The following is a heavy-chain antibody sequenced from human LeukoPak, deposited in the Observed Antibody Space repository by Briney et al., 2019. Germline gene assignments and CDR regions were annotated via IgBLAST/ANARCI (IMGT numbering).Heavy chain of an antibody. J-gene: IGHJ5*02. D-gene: IGHD6-19*01. V-gene: IGHV4-39*01. CDR2: IYYSGST. CDR1: GGSISSSSYY. Sequence: PSETLSLTCTASGGSISSSSYYWGWIRQPPGKGLEWIGSIYYSGSTYYNPSLKSRVTISVDTSKNQFSLKLSSVTAADTAVYYCARPVIAVAGTLNWFDPWGQGTLVTVSS. CDR3: ARPVIAVAGTLNWFDP.